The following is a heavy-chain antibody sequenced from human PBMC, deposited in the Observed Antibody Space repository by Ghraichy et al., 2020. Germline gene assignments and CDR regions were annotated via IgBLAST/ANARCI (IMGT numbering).Heavy chain of an antibody. CDR1: GFTFTSSA. CDR3: AAESLSGWWFDP. J-gene: IGHJ5*02. CDR2: IVVGSGNT. Sequence: SVKVSCKASGFTFTSSAVQWVRQARGQRLEWIGWIVVGSGNTNYAQKFQERVTITRDMSTSTAYMELSSLRSEDTAVYYCAAESLSGWWFDPWGQGTLVTVSS. D-gene: IGHD2-15*01. V-gene: IGHV1-58*01.